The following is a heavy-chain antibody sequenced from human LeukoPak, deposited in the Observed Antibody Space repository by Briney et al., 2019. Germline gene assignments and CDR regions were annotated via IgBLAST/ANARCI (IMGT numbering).Heavy chain of an antibody. V-gene: IGHV1-8*01. D-gene: IGHD4-11*01. CDR1: GYTFTSYD. CDR3: ARAPGDSNYEHFDY. J-gene: IGHJ4*02. CDR2: MNPNSGNT. Sequence: LRASVKVSCKASGYTFTSYDINWVRQATGQGLEWMGWMNPNSGNTGYAQKPQGRVTMTTDTSTSTAYMELRSLRSDDTAVYYCARAPGDSNYEHFDYWGQGTLVTVSS.